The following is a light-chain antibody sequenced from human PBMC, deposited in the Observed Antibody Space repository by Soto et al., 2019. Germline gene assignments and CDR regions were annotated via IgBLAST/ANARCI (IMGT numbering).Light chain of an antibody. CDR3: QQFGSSPGFT. CDR1: QNINSRY. J-gene: IGKJ3*01. CDR2: GAS. Sequence: EIVLTQSPGTLSLSPGERATLYCRASQNINSRYLAWYQQKPGQAPRLLIYGASSRATDIPDRFSGSGSGTDFTLTISRLEPEDFAVYYCQQFGSSPGFTFGPGTKVDIK. V-gene: IGKV3-20*01.